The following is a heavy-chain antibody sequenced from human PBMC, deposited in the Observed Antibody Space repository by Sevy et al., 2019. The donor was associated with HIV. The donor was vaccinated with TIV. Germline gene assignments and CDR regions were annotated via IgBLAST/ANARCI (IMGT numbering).Heavy chain of an antibody. J-gene: IGHJ4*02. D-gene: IGHD1-20*01. Sequence: SETLSLTCTVSGGSISGYHWSWIRQPPGKGLEWIGYISYSGSTNYNPSLKSRVTISVDTSKNEFSLKLSSVTAADTAVYYCARSRVITGTFDYWGQGTLVTVSS. CDR3: ARSRVITGTFDY. CDR2: ISYSGST. V-gene: IGHV4-59*01. CDR1: GGSISGYH.